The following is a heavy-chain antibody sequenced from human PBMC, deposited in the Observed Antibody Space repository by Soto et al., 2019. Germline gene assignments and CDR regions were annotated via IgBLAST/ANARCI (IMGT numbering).Heavy chain of an antibody. CDR3: ARGCYYESSGSRDYHYYGMDV. V-gene: IGHV1-18*01. J-gene: IGHJ6*02. D-gene: IGHD3-22*01. Sequence: QAKLVQSGAEVKKPGASVRVSCRASGYTFSSYAISWVRQAPGQGLEWLGWISPYNDDTKYAQKLQGRVFMTTDTTTKTAHLDRRGLRSDDTAVYYCARGCYYESSGSRDYHYYGMDVWGQGTTVTVSS. CDR1: GYTFSSYA. CDR2: ISPYNDDT.